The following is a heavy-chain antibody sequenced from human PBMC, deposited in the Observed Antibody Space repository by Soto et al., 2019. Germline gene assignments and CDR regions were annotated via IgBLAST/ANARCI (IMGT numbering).Heavy chain of an antibody. D-gene: IGHD3-3*01. CDR3: ARAQPGQLEWLFYFDY. V-gene: IGHV4-31*03. CDR2: IYYSGST. J-gene: IGHJ4*02. CDR1: GGSISSGGYY. Sequence: PSETLSLTCTVSGGSISSGGYYWSWIRQHPGKGLEWIGYIYYSGSTYYNPSLKSRVTISVDTSKNQFSLKLSSVTAADTAVYYCARAQPGQLEWLFYFDYWGQGTLVTVSS.